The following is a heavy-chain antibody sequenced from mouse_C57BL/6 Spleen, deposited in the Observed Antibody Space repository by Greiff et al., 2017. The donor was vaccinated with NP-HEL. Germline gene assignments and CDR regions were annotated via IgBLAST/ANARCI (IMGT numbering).Heavy chain of an antibody. D-gene: IGHD1-1*01. J-gene: IGHJ2*01. V-gene: IGHV1-81*01. Sequence: VQLQESGAELARPGASVKLSCKASGYTFTSYGISWVKQRTGQGLEWIGEIYPRSGNTYYNEKFKGKATLTADKSSSTAYMELRSLTSEDSAVYFCATLTTVVATADYWGQGTTLTVSS. CDR1: GYTFTSYG. CDR3: ATLTTVVATADY. CDR2: IYPRSGNT.